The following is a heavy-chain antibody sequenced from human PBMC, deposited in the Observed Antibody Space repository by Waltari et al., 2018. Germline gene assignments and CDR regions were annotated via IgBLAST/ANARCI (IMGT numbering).Heavy chain of an antibody. CDR1: GGSISSSNW. Sequence: QVHLQESGPGLVKPSGTLSLTCGVSGGSISSSNWWSWVRQPPGKGLEWIGEIYHSGSTNYNPSLKSRVTISVDKSKNQFSLKLISVTAADTAIYFCARALSLEVTGTGALGYWGQGTLVTVSS. J-gene: IGHJ4*02. CDR2: IYHSGST. V-gene: IGHV4-4*02. D-gene: IGHD6-19*01. CDR3: ARALSLEVTGTGALGY.